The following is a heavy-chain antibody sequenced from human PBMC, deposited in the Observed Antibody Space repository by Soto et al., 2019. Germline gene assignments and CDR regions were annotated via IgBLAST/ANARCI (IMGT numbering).Heavy chain of an antibody. CDR2: IHYSGST. V-gene: IGHV4-39*01. Sequence: QLQLQESGPGLVKPSETLSLICTVSGRSIISSDYYWGWIRQPPGKGLEWIGSIHYSGSTYYNPSHKSRVTISVDTSKSQFSLKLSAVTAAYTAVYYCARYGYYYDIKNYHDSWGQGTLVTVSS. D-gene: IGHD3-22*01. CDR1: GRSIISSDYY. J-gene: IGHJ5*01. CDR3: ARYGYYYDIKNYHDS.